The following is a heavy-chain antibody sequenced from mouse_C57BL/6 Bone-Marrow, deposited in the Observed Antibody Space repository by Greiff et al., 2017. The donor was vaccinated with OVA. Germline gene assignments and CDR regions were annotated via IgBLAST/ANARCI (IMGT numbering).Heavy chain of an antibody. CDR1: GFNIKDDY. CDR3: TTDDYDGYFDV. Sequence: VHVKQSGAELVRPGASVKLSCTASGFNIKDDYMHWVKQRPEQGLEWIGWIDPENGDTEYASKFQGKATITADTSSNTAYLQLSSLTSEDTAVYYCTTDDYDGYFDVWGTGTTVTVSS. CDR2: IDPENGDT. J-gene: IGHJ1*03. V-gene: IGHV14-4*01. D-gene: IGHD2-4*01.